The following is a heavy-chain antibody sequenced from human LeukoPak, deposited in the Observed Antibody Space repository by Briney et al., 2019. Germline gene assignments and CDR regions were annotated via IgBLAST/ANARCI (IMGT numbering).Heavy chain of an antibody. CDR1: GFIFRNNW. J-gene: IGHJ4*02. D-gene: IGHD1-26*01. V-gene: IGHV3-7*05. CDR3: ARTRGSYCFDY. CDR2: IKHDSSEK. Sequence: GGSLRLSCAAAGFIFRNNWMTWVRQAPGKGLEWVANIKHDSSEKYSVDSVKGRFIISRDNAKMILYLQMNSLRAEDTAIYYCARTRGSYCFDYWGQGTLVTVSS.